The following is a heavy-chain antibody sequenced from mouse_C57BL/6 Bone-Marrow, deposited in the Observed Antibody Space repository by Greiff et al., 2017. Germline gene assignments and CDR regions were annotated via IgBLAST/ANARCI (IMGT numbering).Heavy chain of an antibody. CDR1: GYTFTSYW. CDR3: ARSITTVVDY. D-gene: IGHD1-1*01. Sequence: VQLQQPGADLVMPGASVKLSCKASGYTFTSYWMPWVNQRPGKGLEWIGEIDPSDSYTNYNQKFKGKSTLTVDKSSSTAYMQLSSLTSEDSAVYYCARSITTVVDYWGQGTTLTVSS. CDR2: IDPSDSYT. V-gene: IGHV1-69*01. J-gene: IGHJ2*01.